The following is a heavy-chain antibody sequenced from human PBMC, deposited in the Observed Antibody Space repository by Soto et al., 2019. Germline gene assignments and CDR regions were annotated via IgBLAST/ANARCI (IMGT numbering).Heavy chain of an antibody. V-gene: IGHV4-59*08. CDR1: GGSISSYY. CDR3: ARRWGAAVDY. D-gene: IGHD1-26*01. CDR2: IYYSGST. J-gene: IGHJ4*02. Sequence: QVQLQESGPGLVKPSETLSLTCTVSGGSISSYYWSWIRQPPGKGLEWIGYIYYSGSTNYNPSLKYRGTISGDTSKYQFSLKRSPVTAADTAVYYWARRWGAAVDYWGQGNLVTVSS.